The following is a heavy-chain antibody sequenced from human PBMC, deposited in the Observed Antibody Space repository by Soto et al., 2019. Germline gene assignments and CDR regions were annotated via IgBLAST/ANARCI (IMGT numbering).Heavy chain of an antibody. V-gene: IGHV3-23*01. CDR2: ISGSGGST. CDR1: GFTFSIYA. Sequence: WGSLRLSCAASGFTFSIYAMSWVRQAPGKGLEWVSAISGSGGSTYYADSVKGRFTISRDNSKNTLYLQMNSLRAEGTAVYYCAKGRQWLVALDYWGQGTLVTVSS. J-gene: IGHJ4*02. D-gene: IGHD6-19*01. CDR3: AKGRQWLVALDY.